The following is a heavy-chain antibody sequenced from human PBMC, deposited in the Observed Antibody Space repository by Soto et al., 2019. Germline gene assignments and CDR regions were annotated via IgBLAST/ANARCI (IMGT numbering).Heavy chain of an antibody. CDR3: ANAEGSADDWGLYFDY. D-gene: IGHD5-12*01. J-gene: IGHJ4*02. CDR1: GFTVNSHA. V-gene: IGHV3-23*01. CDR2: INGHGDNT. Sequence: GGSLRLSCAASGFTVNSHAMSWVRQAPGKGLEWVSGINGHGDNTYYPDSVKGRFTISRDNSKNTLYLQMNNLRAEDTAVYFCANAEGSADDWGLYFDYWGQGTLVTVSS.